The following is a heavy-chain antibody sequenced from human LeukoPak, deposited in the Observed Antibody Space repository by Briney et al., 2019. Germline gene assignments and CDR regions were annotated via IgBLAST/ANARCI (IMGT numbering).Heavy chain of an antibody. CDR3: ARGTPRGLGEFYY. D-gene: IGHD3-10*01. V-gene: IGHV4-31*03. J-gene: IGHJ4*02. CDR1: GGSISSGGYY. CDR2: IYYSGST. Sequence: SQTLSLTCTVSGGSISSGGYYWSWIRQHPGKGLEWIGYIYYSGSTYYNPSLKSRVTISVDTSKNQFSLKLSSVTAADTAVYYCARGTPRGLGEFYYWGQGTLVTVSS.